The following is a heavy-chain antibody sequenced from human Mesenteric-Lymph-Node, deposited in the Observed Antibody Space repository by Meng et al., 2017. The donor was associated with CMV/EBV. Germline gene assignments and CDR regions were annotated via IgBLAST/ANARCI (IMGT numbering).Heavy chain of an antibody. CDR3: ARDIGGEKKWELFFDS. V-gene: IGHV3-30*04. CDR2: ISYDGSNK. CDR1: GFTFSSYA. Sequence: GESLKISCAASGFTFSSYAMHWVRQAPGKGLEWVAVISYDGSNKYYADSVKGRFTISRDNSKNTLDLQMSSLRVDDTAVYYCARDIGGEKKWELFFDSWGQGTLVTVSS. J-gene: IGHJ4*02. D-gene: IGHD1-26*01.